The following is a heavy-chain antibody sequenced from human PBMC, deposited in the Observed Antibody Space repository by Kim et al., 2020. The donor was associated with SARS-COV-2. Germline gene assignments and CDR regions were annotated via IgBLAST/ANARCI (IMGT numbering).Heavy chain of an antibody. CDR2: IDITVDST. V-gene: IGHV3-23*01. CDR1: GFTFSNYA. CDR3: AKGISRYSVFDM. J-gene: IGHJ3*02. Sequence: GGSLRLSCAASGFTFSNYAMSWVRQAPGKGLEWVSAIDITVDSTYYADSVKGRFTISRDNSRSTLYLQSYSLRAEDTAVYYCAKGISRYSVFDMWGQGTMVTVSS. D-gene: IGHD5-18*01.